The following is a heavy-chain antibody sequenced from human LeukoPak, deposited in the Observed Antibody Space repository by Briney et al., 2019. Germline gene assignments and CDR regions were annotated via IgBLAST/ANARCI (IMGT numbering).Heavy chain of an antibody. J-gene: IGHJ3*02. CDR2: IYLSGST. V-gene: IGHV4-39*01. CDR3: ARRGSDDAFDI. D-gene: IGHD3-10*01. Sequence: SETLSLTCTVSGGSTISSNYYWGWIRQPPGKGLGWIGFIYLSGSTYYNPSLKSRVTISLEELENQLSVRLGSVTAANTAVYFCARRGSDDAFDIWGQGTMVTVSS. CDR1: GGSTISSNYY.